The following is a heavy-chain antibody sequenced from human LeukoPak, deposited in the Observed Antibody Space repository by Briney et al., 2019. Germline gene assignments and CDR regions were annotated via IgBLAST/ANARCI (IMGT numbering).Heavy chain of an antibody. J-gene: IGHJ4*02. V-gene: IGHV3-23*01. D-gene: IGHD6-19*01. CDR1: GFTFSSYA. CDR3: ATYSSGWSLGGY. Sequence: PGGSLRLPCAASGFTFSSYAMTWVRQAPGKGLEWASGISGSGGSTYYADSVKGRFTISRDNSKNTLYLQMNSLRAEDTAVYYCATYSSGWSLGGYWGQGTLVTVSS. CDR2: ISGSGGST.